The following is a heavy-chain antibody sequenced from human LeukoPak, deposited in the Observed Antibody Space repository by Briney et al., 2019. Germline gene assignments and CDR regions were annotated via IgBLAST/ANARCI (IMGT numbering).Heavy chain of an antibody. CDR3: ATDVSECSGGSCYPNYYYGMDV. CDR1: GYTLTELS. Sequence: ASVKVSCKVSGYTLTELSMHWVRQAPGKGLEWMGGFDPEDGETIYAQKFQGRVTMTEDTSTDTAYMELSSLRSEDTAVCYCATDVSECSGGSCYPNYYYGMDVWGQGTTVTVSS. CDR2: FDPEDGET. J-gene: IGHJ6*02. V-gene: IGHV1-24*01. D-gene: IGHD2-15*01.